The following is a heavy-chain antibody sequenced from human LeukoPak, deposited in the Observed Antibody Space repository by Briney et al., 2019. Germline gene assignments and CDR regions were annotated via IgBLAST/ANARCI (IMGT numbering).Heavy chain of an antibody. CDR3: KWEPKY. CDR1: GFTVNNKY. D-gene: IGHD1-26*01. V-gene: IGHV3-66*01. J-gene: IGHJ4*02. CDR2: IYGGGST. Sequence: PGGSLRLSCAASGFTVNNKYMSWVRQAPGKGLDWVSVIYGGGSTHYADSVKGRFTISRDNSKNTVYLQMNGLRAEDTAIYYCKWEPKYWGQGTLVTVSS.